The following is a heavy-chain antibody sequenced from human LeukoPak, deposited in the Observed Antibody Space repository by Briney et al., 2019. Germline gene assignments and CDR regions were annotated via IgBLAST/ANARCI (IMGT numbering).Heavy chain of an antibody. CDR2: INPNTGGT. Sequence: ASVKVSCKASGYTFTGYYMHWVRQAPGQGLQWMGWINPNTGGTNYAQKFQGRVTMTRDTSISTAYMELSRLRSDDTAVYYCASGDYGDPPLNYWGQGTLVTVSS. CDR3: ASGDYGDPPLNY. J-gene: IGHJ4*02. D-gene: IGHD4/OR15-4a*01. V-gene: IGHV1-2*02. CDR1: GYTFTGYY.